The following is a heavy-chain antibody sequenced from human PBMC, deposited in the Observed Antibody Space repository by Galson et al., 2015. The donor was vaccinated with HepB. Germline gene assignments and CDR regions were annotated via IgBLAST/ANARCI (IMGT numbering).Heavy chain of an antibody. CDR3: ARDPIAAAGGPFDY. J-gene: IGHJ4*02. V-gene: IGHV3-21*01. CDR1: GFTFRRYS. Sequence: SLRLSCAASGFTFRRYSMNWVRQAPGKGLEWVSSISSSSSYIYYADSVKGRFTVSRDNAKTSLYLQMNSLRAEDTAVYYCARDPIAAAGGPFDYWGQGTLVTVSS. CDR2: ISSSSSYI. D-gene: IGHD6-13*01.